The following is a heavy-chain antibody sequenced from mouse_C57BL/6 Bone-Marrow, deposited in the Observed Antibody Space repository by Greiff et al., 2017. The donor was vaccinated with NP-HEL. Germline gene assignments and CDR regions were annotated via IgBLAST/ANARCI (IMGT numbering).Heavy chain of an antibody. Sequence: EVNLVESGGGLVKPGGSLKLSCAASGFTFSSYAMSWVRQTPEKRLEWVATISDGGSYTYYPDNVKGRFTISRDNAKNNLYLQMSHLKSEDTAMYYCAREGNYWGQGTTLTVSS. CDR3: AREGNY. J-gene: IGHJ2*01. CDR1: GFTFSSYA. CDR2: ISDGGSYT. V-gene: IGHV5-4*01.